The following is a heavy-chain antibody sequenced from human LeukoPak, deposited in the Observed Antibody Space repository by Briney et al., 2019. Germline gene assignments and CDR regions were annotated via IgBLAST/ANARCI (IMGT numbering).Heavy chain of an antibody. Sequence: ASVKVSCKASGYTFTGYYMHWVRQAPGQGLERMGRINPNSGGTNYAQKFQGRVTMTRDTSISTAYMELSRLRSDDTAVYYCASTPSRYSSSWYSAYWGQGTLVTVSS. CDR1: GYTFTGYY. CDR3: ASTPSRYSSSWYSAY. V-gene: IGHV1-2*06. CDR2: INPNSGGT. D-gene: IGHD6-13*01. J-gene: IGHJ4*02.